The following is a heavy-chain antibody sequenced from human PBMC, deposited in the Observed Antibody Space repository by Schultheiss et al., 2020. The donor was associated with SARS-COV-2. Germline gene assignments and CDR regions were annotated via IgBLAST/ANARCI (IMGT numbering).Heavy chain of an antibody. D-gene: IGHD6-19*01. CDR3: ARSYSSGWVDFDY. CDR2: IYFSGST. Sequence: SETLSLTCTASGGPVSGSTYYWSWIRQPPGKGLEWIGYIYFSGSTDYNPSLKSRVTISIDKSKNQVSLRLNSVIAADTAVYFCARSYSSGWVDFDYWGQGILVTVSS. J-gene: IGHJ4*02. CDR1: GGPVSGSTYY. V-gene: IGHV4-61*01.